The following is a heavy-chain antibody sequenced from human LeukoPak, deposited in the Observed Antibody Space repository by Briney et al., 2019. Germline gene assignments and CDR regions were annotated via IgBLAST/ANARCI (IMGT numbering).Heavy chain of an antibody. CDR3: ARGIAARRYFDY. CDR2: IYYSGNT. D-gene: IGHD6-6*01. Sequence: PSETLSLTCTVSGGSISSSNYYWGWIRQPPGKGLEWIGSIYYSGNTYYNPSLKSRVTISVDMSKNQISLKLSSVTAADTAVYYCARGIAARRYFDYWGQGTLVTVSS. J-gene: IGHJ4*02. CDR1: GGSISSSNYY. V-gene: IGHV4-39*07.